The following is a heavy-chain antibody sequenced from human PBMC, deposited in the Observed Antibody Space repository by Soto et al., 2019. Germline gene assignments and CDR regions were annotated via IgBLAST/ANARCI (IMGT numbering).Heavy chain of an antibody. Sequence: SESLSLTCTVSGDSISSDNLAWIRQPPGKGLEWIGYFRSSGGTSYNPSLKSRVAISADTSTKQFSLRLTSVTAADTAVYYCARSSPSITIFPHGAHFAMDVWGQGTTVT. V-gene: IGHV4-59*08. CDR1: GDSISSDN. CDR3: ARSSPSITIFPHGAHFAMDV. J-gene: IGHJ6*02. D-gene: IGHD3-3*01. CDR2: FRSSGGT.